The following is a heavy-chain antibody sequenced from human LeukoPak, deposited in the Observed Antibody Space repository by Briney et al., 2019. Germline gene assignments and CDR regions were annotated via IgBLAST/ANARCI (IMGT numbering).Heavy chain of an antibody. CDR2: IRWDSGSI. Sequence: GGSLRLSCAASGFTFDDYAMHWVRQAPGKGLEWVSGIRWDSGSIGYADSVKGRFTISRDNAKNSLYLQMNSLRAEDTALYYCAKGGGYCSGGSCPYYFDYWGQGTLVTVSS. D-gene: IGHD2-15*01. CDR1: GFTFDDYA. J-gene: IGHJ4*02. CDR3: AKGGGYCSGGSCPYYFDY. V-gene: IGHV3-9*01.